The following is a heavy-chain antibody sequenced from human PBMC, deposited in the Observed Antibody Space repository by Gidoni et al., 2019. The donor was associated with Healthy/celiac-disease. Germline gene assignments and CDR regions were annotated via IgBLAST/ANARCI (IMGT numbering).Heavy chain of an antibody. J-gene: IGHJ4*02. Sequence: QVQLQQWGAGLLKPSETLSLTCAVYGGSFSGYYWSWIRQPPGKGLEWIGEINHSGSTNYNPSLKSRVTISVDTSKNQCSLKLSSVTAADTAVYYCAIGILYSYGPPIDYWGQGTLVTVSS. V-gene: IGHV4-34*01. CDR1: GGSFSGYY. D-gene: IGHD5-18*01. CDR3: AIGILYSYGPPIDY. CDR2: INHSGST.